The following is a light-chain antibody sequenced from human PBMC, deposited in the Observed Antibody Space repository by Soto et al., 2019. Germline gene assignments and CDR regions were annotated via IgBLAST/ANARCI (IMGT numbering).Light chain of an antibody. CDR2: DVS. J-gene: IGLJ2*01. Sequence: QSALTQPASVSGSPGQSITISCTGTSSDVGGYNYVSWYQQHPGKAPKLMIYDVSNRPSGVSNRFSGSKSGNTASLTISGLQAEDEGDYYCSSYTSSSTVVFGGGTKLTV. CDR3: SSYTSSSTVV. V-gene: IGLV2-14*01. CDR1: SSDVGGYNY.